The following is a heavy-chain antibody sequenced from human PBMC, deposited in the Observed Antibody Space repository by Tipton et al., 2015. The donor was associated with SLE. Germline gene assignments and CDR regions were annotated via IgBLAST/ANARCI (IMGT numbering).Heavy chain of an antibody. D-gene: IGHD4-23*01. J-gene: IGHJ4*02. Sequence: TLSLTCTVYTGSFSGYYWSWIRQPPGKGLEWIGEINHSGSTNYNPSLKSRVTISIDTSKNHFSLKLTSVTAADTAVYYCARGTFEDYGGNSVLDFWGQGTLVTVSS. V-gene: IGHV4-34*01. CDR2: INHSGST. CDR3: ARGTFEDYGGNSVLDF. CDR1: TGSFSGYY.